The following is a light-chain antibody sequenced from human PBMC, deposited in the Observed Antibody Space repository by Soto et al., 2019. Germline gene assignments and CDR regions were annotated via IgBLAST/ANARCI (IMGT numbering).Light chain of an antibody. V-gene: IGKV3-20*01. CDR2: GAS. CDR1: QSVSSS. Sequence: EIVLTQSPGTRSLSPGERATSSCRGSQSVSSSFAWYQQKPGQAPRLLIYGASSTATGIPDRFSGSGSGTDFTLTISRLEPEDCAVYYCQQYQYSPRTFGQGPKVDSK. CDR3: QQYQYSPRT. J-gene: IGKJ1*01.